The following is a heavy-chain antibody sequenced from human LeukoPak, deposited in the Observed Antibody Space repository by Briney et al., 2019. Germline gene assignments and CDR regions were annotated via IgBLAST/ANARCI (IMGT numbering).Heavy chain of an antibody. CDR1: VGSISSSSYY. V-gene: IGHV4-39*01. CDR2: IYYSGST. CDR3: ARSDYSSSPGDLFDP. D-gene: IGHD6-13*01. J-gene: IGHJ5*02. Sequence: SETLSLTCTVSVGSISSSSYYCGWIRQPPGKGLEWIGSIYYSGSTYYNPSLKSRVTISVDTSKNQFSLRLSSVTAADTAVYYCARSDYSSSPGDLFDPWGQGTLVTVSS.